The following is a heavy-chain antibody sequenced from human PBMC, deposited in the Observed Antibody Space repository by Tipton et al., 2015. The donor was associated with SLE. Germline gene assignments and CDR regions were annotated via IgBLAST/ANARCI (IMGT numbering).Heavy chain of an antibody. J-gene: IGHJ3*02. V-gene: IGHV3-7*01. Sequence: GSLRLSCAASGFSFNTYWMAWVRQAPGKGLEWVATMDLDGTEKFYVGSVKGRFTITRENAKNPLYLQLNSLRAEDTAVYYCTIESHATFVIWGQGTMVIVSS. CDR1: GFSFNTYW. CDR3: TIESHATFVI. CDR2: MDLDGTEK. D-gene: IGHD2-2*01.